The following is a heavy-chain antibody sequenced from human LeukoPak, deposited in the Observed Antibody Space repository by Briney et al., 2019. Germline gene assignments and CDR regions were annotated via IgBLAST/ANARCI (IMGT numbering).Heavy chain of an antibody. CDR2: ISGSGGST. CDR1: GFTFSSYA. D-gene: IGHD3-3*01. V-gene: IGHV3-23*01. CDR3: AKVGFHDFWRGYYFDY. Sequence: GGSLRLSCAASGFTFSSYAMSWVRQAPGKGLEWVSAISGSGGSTYYADSVKGRFTISRDNSKNTLYLQMTSLRAEDTAVYYCAKVGFHDFWRGYYFDYWGQGTLVTVSS. J-gene: IGHJ4*02.